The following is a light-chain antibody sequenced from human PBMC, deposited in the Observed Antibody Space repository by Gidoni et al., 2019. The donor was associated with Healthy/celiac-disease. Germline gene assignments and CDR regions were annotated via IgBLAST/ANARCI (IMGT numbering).Light chain of an antibody. CDR1: SLRSYY. Sequence: SSELTQDPAVYVALGQTVRITCQGDSLRSYYASWYQQKPGQAPVLVIYGKNNRPSGIPDRFSGSSSGNTASLTSTGAHAEDEADYYCNSRDSSGNPNWVFGGGTKLT. CDR2: GKN. CDR3: NSRDSSGNPNWV. V-gene: IGLV3-19*01. J-gene: IGLJ3*02.